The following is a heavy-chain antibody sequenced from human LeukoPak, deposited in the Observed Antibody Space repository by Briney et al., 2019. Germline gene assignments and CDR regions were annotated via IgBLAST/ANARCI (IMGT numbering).Heavy chain of an antibody. CDR1: EFTFFTYW. V-gene: IGHV3-7*01. CDR3: AELGITMIGGV. Sequence: PGGSLRLSCAASEFTFFTYWMSWVRQAPGKGLEGVANIKQDGSEKYYVDSVKGRFTISRDNAKNSLYLQMNSLRAEDTAVYYCAELGITMIGGVWGKGTTVTISS. D-gene: IGHD3-10*02. J-gene: IGHJ6*03. CDR2: IKQDGSEK.